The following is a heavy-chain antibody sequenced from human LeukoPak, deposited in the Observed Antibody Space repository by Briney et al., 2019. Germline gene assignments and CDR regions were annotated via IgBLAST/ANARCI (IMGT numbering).Heavy chain of an antibody. CDR3: AKGVGTNKGGYYFDY. D-gene: IGHD1-26*01. CDR2: ISGSGGST. V-gene: IGHV3-23*01. J-gene: IGHJ4*02. CDR1: GFXFSSFA. Sequence: PGGSLRLSCGASGFXFSSFAISWVRQAPGKGLYWVSSISGSGGSTYYADSVKGRFTISRDSSKNTLYLQMNSLRAEDTAVYYCAKGVGTNKGGYYFDYWGQGTPVTVSS.